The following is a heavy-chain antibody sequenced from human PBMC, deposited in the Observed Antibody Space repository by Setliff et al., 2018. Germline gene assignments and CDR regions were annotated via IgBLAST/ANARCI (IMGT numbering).Heavy chain of an antibody. J-gene: IGHJ4*02. CDR1: GYTFTNYG. CDR2: ISGYNGKT. CDR3: ARHGDASFYYDILTGHSPPYYFDY. V-gene: IGHV1-18*01. Sequence: ASVKVSCKASGYTFTNYGVSWVRQAPGQGLEWMGWISGYNGKTNYAQKVHGRVSMTTHTSTSTAYMELRSLRSDDTAVYYCARHGDASFYYDILTGHSPPYYFDYWGQGTLVTVSS. D-gene: IGHD3-9*01.